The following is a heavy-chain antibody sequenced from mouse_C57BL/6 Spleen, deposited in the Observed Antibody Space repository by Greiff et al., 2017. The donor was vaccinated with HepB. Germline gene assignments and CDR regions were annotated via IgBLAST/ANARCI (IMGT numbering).Heavy chain of an antibody. D-gene: IGHD1-1*01. J-gene: IGHJ3*01. Sequence: VQLQQPGAELVKPGASVKLSCKASGYTFTSYWMQWVKQRPGQGLEWIGEIDPSDSYTNYNQKFKGKATLTVDTSSSTAYMQLSSLTSEDSAVYYCAIFVTTVVVSPYWGQGTLVTVSA. CDR2: IDPSDSYT. CDR3: AIFVTTVVVSPY. CDR1: GYTFTSYW. V-gene: IGHV1-50*01.